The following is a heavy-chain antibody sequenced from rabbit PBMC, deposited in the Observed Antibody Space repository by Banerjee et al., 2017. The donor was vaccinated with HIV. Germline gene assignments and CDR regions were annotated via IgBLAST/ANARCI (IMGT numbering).Heavy chain of an antibody. CDR1: GFSFSSSYW. V-gene: IGHV1S45*01. J-gene: IGHJ4*01. CDR3: ARDLASVIGWNFNL. Sequence: QEQLEESGGGLVKPGGTLTLTCKASGFSFSSSYWICWVRQAPGKGLEWIACIYAGSSGTTYYASWAKGRFTISKASWTTVTLQMTSLTAADTASYFCARDLASVIGWNFNLWGPGTLVTVS. D-gene: IGHD1-1*01. CDR2: IYAGSSGTT.